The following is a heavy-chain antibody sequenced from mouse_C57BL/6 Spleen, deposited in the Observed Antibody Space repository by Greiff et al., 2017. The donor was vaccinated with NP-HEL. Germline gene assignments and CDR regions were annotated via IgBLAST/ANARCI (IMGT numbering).Heavy chain of an antibody. D-gene: IGHD2-4*01. CDR3: ARGGLRQRFAY. J-gene: IGHJ3*01. V-gene: IGHV5-17*01. Sequence: EVNVVESGGGLVKPGGSLKLSCAASGFTFSDYGMHWVRQAPEKGLEWVAYISSGSSTIYYADTVKGRFTISRDNAKNTLFLQMTSLRSEDTAMYYCARGGLRQRFAYWGQGTLVTVSA. CDR2: ISSGSSTI. CDR1: GFTFSDYG.